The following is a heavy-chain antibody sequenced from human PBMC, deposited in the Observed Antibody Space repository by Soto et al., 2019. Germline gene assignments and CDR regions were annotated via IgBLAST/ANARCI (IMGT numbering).Heavy chain of an antibody. CDR2: ISYDGSNK. J-gene: IGHJ6*02. D-gene: IGHD6-19*01. CDR1: GFTFSSYA. Sequence: PGGSLRLSCAASGFTFSSYAMHWVRQAPGKGLEWVAVISYDGSNKYYADSVKGRFTISRDNSKNTLYLQMNSLRAEDTAVYYCARDSGQQYSSGWYNRYYYGMDVWGQGTTGTVSS. V-gene: IGHV3-30-3*01. CDR3: ARDSGQQYSSGWYNRYYYGMDV.